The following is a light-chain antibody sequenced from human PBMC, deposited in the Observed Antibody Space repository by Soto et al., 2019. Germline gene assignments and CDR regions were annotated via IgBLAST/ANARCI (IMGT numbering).Light chain of an antibody. CDR2: DLI. J-gene: IGLJ2*01. CDR3: SSYTRSSTHDVV. CDR1: TSDVVVYNY. V-gene: IGLV2-14*01. Sequence: QSVLTQPASVSGSPGQSITISFTATTSDVVVYNYVSFYQQPPFNAPKLMIYDLINLPSSFSNPISVSTSGNTPSLPISGXQAEDEDEYYSSSYTRSSTHDVVFGGGTKVPVL.